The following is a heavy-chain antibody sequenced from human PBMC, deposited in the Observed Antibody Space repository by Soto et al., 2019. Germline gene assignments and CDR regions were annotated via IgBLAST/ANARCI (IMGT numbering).Heavy chain of an antibody. CDR2: IIPIFGTA. Sequence: GASVKVSCKASGGTFSSYAISWVRQAPGQGLEWMGGIIPIFGTANYAQKFQGRVTITADESTSTAYMELSSLRSEDTAVYYCASHLPDYTAMVKPEDYYYYYGXDVGGQGTTVTVSS. J-gene: IGHJ6*02. V-gene: IGHV1-69*13. CDR1: GGTFSSYA. CDR3: ASHLPDYTAMVKPEDYYYYYGXDV. D-gene: IGHD5-18*01.